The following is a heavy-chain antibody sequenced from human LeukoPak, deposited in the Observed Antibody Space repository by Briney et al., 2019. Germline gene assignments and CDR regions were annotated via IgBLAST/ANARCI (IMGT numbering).Heavy chain of an antibody. CDR3: ARAYYYDSSGPGY. V-gene: IGHV3-64*01. CDR2: ISSNGGST. CDR1: GFTFSSYA. D-gene: IGHD3-22*01. J-gene: IGHJ4*02. Sequence: GGSLRLSCAASGFTFSSYAMHWVRQAPGKGLEYVSAISSNGGSTYYANSVKGRFTISRDNSKNTLYLQMGSLRAEDMAVYYCARAYYYDSSGPGYWGQGTLVTVPS.